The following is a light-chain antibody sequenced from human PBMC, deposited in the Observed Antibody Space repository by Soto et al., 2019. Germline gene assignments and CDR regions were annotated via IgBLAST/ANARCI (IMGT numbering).Light chain of an antibody. V-gene: IGLV1-40*01. CDR2: GNS. Sequence: QSALTQPPSVFGAPGERVTISCTGGSPNIGAGYDVHWYQQLPGTAPKLLIYGNSNRPSGVPDRFSGSKSGTSASLAITGLQAEDEADYYCQSYDSSLSGNVVFGGGTQLTV. CDR1: SPNIGAGYD. CDR3: QSYDSSLSGNVV. J-gene: IGLJ2*01.